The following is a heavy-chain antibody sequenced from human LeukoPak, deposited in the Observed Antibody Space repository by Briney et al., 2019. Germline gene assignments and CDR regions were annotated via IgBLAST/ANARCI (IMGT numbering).Heavy chain of an antibody. V-gene: IGHV3-21*01. J-gene: IGHJ3*02. CDR2: ISSSSGYI. Sequence: PGGSLRLSCAASGFTFGSYSMNWVRQAPGKGLEWVSSISSSSGYIYYADSVKGRFTISRDNAKNSLYLQMNSLRAEDTAVYYCAREGYDISTAHDAFDIWGQGTMVTVSS. D-gene: IGHD3-9*01. CDR1: GFTFGSYS. CDR3: AREGYDISTAHDAFDI.